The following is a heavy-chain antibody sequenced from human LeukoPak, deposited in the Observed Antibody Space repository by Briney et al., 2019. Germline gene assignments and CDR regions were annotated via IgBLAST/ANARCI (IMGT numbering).Heavy chain of an antibody. J-gene: IGHJ3*02. CDR1: GGSFSGYY. CDR2: INHSGST. V-gene: IGHV4-34*01. D-gene: IGHD1-26*01. CDR3: ARGRGRWLQSSAFDI. Sequence: KASETLSLTCAVYGGSFSGYYWSWIRQPPGKGLEWIGEINHSGSTNYNPSLKSRVTISVDTSKNQFSLKLSSVTAADTAVYYCARGRGRWLQSSAFDIWGQGTMVTVSS.